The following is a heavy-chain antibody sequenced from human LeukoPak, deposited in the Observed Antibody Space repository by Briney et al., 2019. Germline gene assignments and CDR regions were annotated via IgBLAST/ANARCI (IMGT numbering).Heavy chain of an antibody. J-gene: IGHJ4*02. V-gene: IGHV4-31*11. Sequence: NASQTLSLTCAVSGGSISSGGYYWSWIRQHPGKGLEWIGYIYYSGSTYYNPSLKSRVTISVDTSKNQFSLKLSSVTAADTAVYYCARNSRVVPAHPFDYWGQGTLVTVSS. D-gene: IGHD2-2*01. CDR2: IYYSGST. CDR3: ARNSRVVPAHPFDY. CDR1: GGSISSGGYY.